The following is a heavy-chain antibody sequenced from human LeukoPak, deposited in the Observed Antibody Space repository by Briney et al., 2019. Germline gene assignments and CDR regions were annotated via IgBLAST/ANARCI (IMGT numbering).Heavy chain of an antibody. J-gene: IGHJ6*03. CDR2: INPSGGST. CDR1: GYTFTSYY. CDR3: ARVIAAAGIPYYYYYMDV. V-gene: IGHV1-46*01. Sequence: GASVRVSCKASGYTFTSYYMHWVRQAPGQGLEWMGVINPSGGSTSYAQKFQGRVTMTRDTSTSTVYMELSSLRSEDTAVYYCARVIAAAGIPYYYYYMDVWGKGTTVTISS. D-gene: IGHD6-13*01.